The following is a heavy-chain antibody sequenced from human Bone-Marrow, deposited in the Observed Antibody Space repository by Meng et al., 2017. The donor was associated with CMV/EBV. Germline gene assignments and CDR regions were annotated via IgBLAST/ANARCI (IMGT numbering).Heavy chain of an antibody. Sequence: GESLKISCAASGFTFSSYAMHWVRQAPGKGLEWVGVISYDGSNKYYADSVKGRFTISRDNSKNTLYLQMNSLRAEDTAVYYCARDEYDSSGYYPYYFDYWGQGTLVTVSS. J-gene: IGHJ4*02. CDR2: ISYDGSNK. CDR3: ARDEYDSSGYYPYYFDY. CDR1: GFTFSSYA. V-gene: IGHV3-30*04. D-gene: IGHD3-22*01.